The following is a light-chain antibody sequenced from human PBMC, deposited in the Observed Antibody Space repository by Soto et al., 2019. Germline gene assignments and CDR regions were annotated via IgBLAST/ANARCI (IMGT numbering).Light chain of an antibody. CDR1: QSISSN. Sequence: EIVMTQSPATLSVSPGEADTLSCRASQSISSNLAWYQQKPGQAPRLVIFDASTRATGIPDRFSGRGSGTDFTLTISSLQSEDSAVYYCQQYNSWPLTFGGGTKVDIK. J-gene: IGKJ4*01. V-gene: IGKV3-15*01. CDR2: DAS. CDR3: QQYNSWPLT.